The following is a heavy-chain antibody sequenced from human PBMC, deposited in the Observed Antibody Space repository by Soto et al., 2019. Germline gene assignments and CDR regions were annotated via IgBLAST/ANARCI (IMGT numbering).Heavy chain of an antibody. CDR2: IYYSGST. Sequence: SETLSLTCTVSGGSISSYYWSWIRQPPGKGLEWIGYIYYSGSTNYNPSLKSRVTISVDTSKNQFSLKLSSVTAADTAVYYCARVRRFLEPFANWFDPWGQGTLVTVSS. CDR3: ARVRRFLEPFANWFDP. V-gene: IGHV4-59*01. D-gene: IGHD3-3*01. CDR1: GGSISSYY. J-gene: IGHJ5*02.